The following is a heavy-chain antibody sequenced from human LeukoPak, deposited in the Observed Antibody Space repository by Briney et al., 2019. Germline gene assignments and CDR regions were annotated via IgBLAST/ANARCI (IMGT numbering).Heavy chain of an antibody. J-gene: IGHJ4*02. CDR1: GFTFSDYW. CDR2: IKQDGSEK. D-gene: IGHD4-23*01. CDR3: VRGGGNVFDY. V-gene: IGHV3-7*03. Sequence: GGSLRLSCAVSGFTFSDYWMSWVRQAPGKGLEWVANIKQDGSEKHYVDSVKGRFTISRDNAKNSLYLQVNSLGGEDTAMYYCVRGGGNVFDYWGRGTLVTVSS.